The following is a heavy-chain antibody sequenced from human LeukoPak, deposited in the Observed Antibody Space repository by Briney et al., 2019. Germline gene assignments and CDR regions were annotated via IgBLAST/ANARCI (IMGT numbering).Heavy chain of an antibody. CDR3: ARDEGYYYDSSGPHFDY. CDR2: INPNSGGT. V-gene: IGHV1-2*02. J-gene: IGHJ4*02. Sequence: ASVKVSCKASGYTFTGYYMHWVRQAPGQGLEWMGWINPNSGGTNYAQKFQGRVTMTRDTSISTAYMELSRLRSVDTAVYYCARDEGYYYDSSGPHFDYWGQGTLVTVSS. CDR1: GYTFTGYY. D-gene: IGHD3-22*01.